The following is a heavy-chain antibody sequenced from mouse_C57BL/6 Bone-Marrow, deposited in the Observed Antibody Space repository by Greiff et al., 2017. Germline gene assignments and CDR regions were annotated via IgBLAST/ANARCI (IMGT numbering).Heavy chain of an antibody. CDR1: GFPFSSYG. D-gene: IGHD1-1*01. J-gene: IGHJ2*01. CDR2: ISSGGSYT. V-gene: IGHV5-6*01. CDR3: ARQYYYGSSYSFDY. Sequence: EVKVVESGGDLVKPGGSLKLSCAASGFPFSSYGMSWVRQTPDKRLEWVATISSGGSYTYYPDSVKGRFTISRDNAKNTLYLQMSSRKSEDTAMYYCARQYYYGSSYSFDYWGQGTTLTVSS.